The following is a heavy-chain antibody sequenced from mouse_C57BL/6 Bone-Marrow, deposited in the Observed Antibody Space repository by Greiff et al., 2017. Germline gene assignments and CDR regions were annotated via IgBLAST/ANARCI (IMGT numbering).Heavy chain of an antibody. V-gene: IGHV7-1*01. J-gene: IGHJ4*01. CDR1: GFTFSDFY. CDR3: ARDARLLGAMDY. D-gene: IGHD1-1*01. Sequence: VKLVESRGGLVPSGRSLRLSCATSGFTFSDFYMEWVRQAPGKGLAWIAASRNKAHDYTTEYRASVKGRFIVSGDTSQSIHYRQMNALRAEDTAIENCARDARLLGAMDYWGQGTSVTVSS. CDR2: SRNKAHDYTT.